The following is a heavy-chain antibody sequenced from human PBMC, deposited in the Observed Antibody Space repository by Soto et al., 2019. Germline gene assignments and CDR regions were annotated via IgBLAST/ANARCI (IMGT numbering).Heavy chain of an antibody. Sequence: GGSLRLSCAASGFTFSSYGMHWVRQAPGKGLEWVAVIWYDGSNKYYADSVKGRFTISRDNSKNTLYLQMNSLRAEDTAVYYCARINAAPGDYFSYYYYMDVWGKGTTVTVSS. CDR2: IWYDGSNK. V-gene: IGHV3-33*01. CDR3: ARINAAPGDYFSYYYYMDV. J-gene: IGHJ6*03. D-gene: IGHD4-17*01. CDR1: GFTFSSYG.